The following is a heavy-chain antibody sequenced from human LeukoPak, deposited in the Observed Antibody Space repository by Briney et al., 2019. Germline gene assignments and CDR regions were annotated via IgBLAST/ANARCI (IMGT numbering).Heavy chain of an antibody. CDR1: GYTFTGYY. CDR3: ARDGDVTYYFDY. Sequence: ASVKVSCKASGYTFTGYYMHWVRQAPGQGLEWMGWINPNSGGTNYARKFQGRVTMTRDTSISTAYMELSRLRSDDTAVYYCARDGDVTYYFDYWGQGTLVTVSS. D-gene: IGHD7-27*01. CDR2: INPNSGGT. J-gene: IGHJ4*02. V-gene: IGHV1-2*02.